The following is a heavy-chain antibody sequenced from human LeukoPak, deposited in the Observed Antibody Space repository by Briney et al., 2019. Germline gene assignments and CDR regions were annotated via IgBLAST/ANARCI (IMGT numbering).Heavy chain of an antibody. V-gene: IGHV3-30-3*01. CDR3: ARDHYTSGWNQGADY. D-gene: IGHD6-19*01. J-gene: IGHJ4*02. CDR1: GFTFSSYA. CDR2: ISYDGSNK. Sequence: GRSLRLSCAASGFTFSSYAMHWVRQAPGKGLEWVAVISYDGSNKNYADSVRGRFTISRDSSKDALYLEMNSLRAEDTAVYYCARDHYTSGWNQGADYWGQGTLVTVSS.